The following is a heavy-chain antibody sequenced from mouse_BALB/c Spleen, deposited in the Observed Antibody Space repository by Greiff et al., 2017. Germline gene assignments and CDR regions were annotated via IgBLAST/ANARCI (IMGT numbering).Heavy chain of an antibody. D-gene: IGHD2-14*01. V-gene: IGHV2-9*02. CDR1: GFSLTSYG. CDR3: ARYRYDEDYAMDY. J-gene: IGHJ4*01. Sequence: VQGVESGPGLVAPSQSLSITCTVSGFSLTSYGVHWVRQPPGKGLEWLGVIWAGGSTNYNSALMSRLSISKDNSKSQVFLKMNSLQTDDTAMYYCARYRYDEDYAMDYWGQGTSVTVSS. CDR2: IWAGGST.